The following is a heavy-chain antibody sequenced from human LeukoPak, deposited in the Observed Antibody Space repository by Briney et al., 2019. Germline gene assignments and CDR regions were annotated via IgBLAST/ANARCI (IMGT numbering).Heavy chain of an antibody. CDR1: GGSISSHY. J-gene: IGHJ4*02. V-gene: IGHV4-59*11. Sequence: SETLSLICTVSGGSISSHYWNWIRQPPGKGLEWIGYIYYSGSTNYNPSLKSRVTISVDTSKNQFSLNLSSVTAADTAVYYCARMDTSYYFDYWGQGTLVTVSS. CDR2: IYYSGST. CDR3: ARMDTSYYFDY. D-gene: IGHD3/OR15-3a*01.